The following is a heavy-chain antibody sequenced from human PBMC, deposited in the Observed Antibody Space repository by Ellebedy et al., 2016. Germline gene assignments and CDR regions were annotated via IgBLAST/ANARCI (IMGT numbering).Heavy chain of an antibody. J-gene: IGHJ6*03. D-gene: IGHD6-19*01. V-gene: IGHV4-34*01. CDR2: INHSGST. CDR3: ARAHSSGWLTDYYYYYYMDV. Sequence: SQTLSLTXXVYGGSFSDYYWNWIRQPPGKGLEWIGAINHSGSTNYNPSLKSRVTISVDTSKNQFSLKVSSVTAADTAMYYCARAHSSGWLTDYYYYYYMDVWGKGTTVTVSS. CDR1: GGSFSDYY.